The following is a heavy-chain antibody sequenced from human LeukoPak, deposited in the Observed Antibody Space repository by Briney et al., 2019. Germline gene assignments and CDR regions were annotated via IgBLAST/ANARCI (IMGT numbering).Heavy chain of an antibody. V-gene: IGHV3-30*18. CDR2: ISYDGSNK. Sequence: GGSLRLSCAASGFTFSSYGMHWVRQAPGKGLEWVAVISYDGSNKYYADSVKGRFTISRDNSKNTLYLQMNSLRAEDTAVYYCAKAPYGGFEYFQHWGQGTLVTVSS. CDR3: AKAPYGGFEYFQH. D-gene: IGHD4-23*01. CDR1: GFTFSSYG. J-gene: IGHJ1*01.